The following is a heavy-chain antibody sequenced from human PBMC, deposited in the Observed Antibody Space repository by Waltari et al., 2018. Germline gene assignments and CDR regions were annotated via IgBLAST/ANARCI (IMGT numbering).Heavy chain of an antibody. V-gene: IGHV3-49*04. CDR3: TRDTPDGSEYYGMDV. CDR1: GFTFGDYA. Sequence: EVQLVESGGGLVQPGRSLRLSCTASGFTFGDYAMSWVRQAPGKGLEGVGFIRSKAYGGTTKYAAFVEGRFTISRDDSKSIAYLQMNSLKTEDTAVYYCTRDTPDGSEYYGMDVWGQGTTVTVSS. CDR2: IRSKAYGGTT. D-gene: IGHD3-22*01. J-gene: IGHJ6*02.